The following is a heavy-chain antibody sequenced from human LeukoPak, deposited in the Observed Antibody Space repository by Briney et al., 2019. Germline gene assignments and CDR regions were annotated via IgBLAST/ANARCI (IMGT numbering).Heavy chain of an antibody. D-gene: IGHD6-6*01. CDR1: GFTFSNAW. CDR3: VSLGYSSSSVGY. CDR2: IKSKTDGGTT. V-gene: IGHV3-15*01. Sequence: GGSLRLSCAASGFTFSNAWMSWVRQAPGKGLEWVGRIKSKTDGGTTDYAAPVEGRFTISRDDSKNTLYLQMNSLRAEDTAVYFCVSLGYSSSSVGYWGQGTLVTVSS. J-gene: IGHJ4*02.